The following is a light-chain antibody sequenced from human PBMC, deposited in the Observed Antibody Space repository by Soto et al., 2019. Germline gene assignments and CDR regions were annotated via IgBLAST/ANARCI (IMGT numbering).Light chain of an antibody. J-gene: IGKJ5*01. CDR3: HQRSNWPPDT. Sequence: VVMTQSPATLSVSPGERATLSFSASHSLNTNLAWYQQKHGQAPSLLIYGASTRATGVPARFSGSGSGTDFTLTISSLEPEDFAVYYCHQRSNWPPDTFGQGTRLEIK. V-gene: IGKV3-11*01. CDR2: GAS. CDR1: HSLNTN.